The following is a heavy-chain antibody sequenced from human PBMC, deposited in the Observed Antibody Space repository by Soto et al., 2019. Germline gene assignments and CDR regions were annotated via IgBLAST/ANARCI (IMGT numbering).Heavy chain of an antibody. Sequence: QVQVVQSGDEVKKPGASVKVSCKASGYTFTNYGFSWVRQAPGQGLEWMGWISGYNGNTKYAEKVQGRVTMTTDTSXXTAHMELRSLRSDDTAVYYCAREGQAPYYYYGMDVWGQGTAVTVSS. J-gene: IGHJ6*02. V-gene: IGHV1-18*01. CDR3: AREGQAPYYYYGMDV. CDR1: GYTFTNYG. CDR2: ISGYNGNT.